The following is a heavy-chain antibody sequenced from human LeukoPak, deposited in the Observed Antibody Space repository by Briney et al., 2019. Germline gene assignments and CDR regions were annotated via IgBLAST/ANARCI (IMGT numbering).Heavy chain of an antibody. CDR3: ARDPGGTWGFDY. D-gene: IGHD7-27*01. J-gene: IGHJ4*02. CDR1: GYTFTSHG. V-gene: IGHV1-18*01. Sequence: ASVKVSCKASGYTFTSHGLCWARQAPGQGLEWMGWISIYSGNTNYALKFQDRISMTTDTSTSTAYMELRSLKSDDTAVYYCARDPGGTWGFDYWGQGALVTVSS. CDR2: ISIYSGNT.